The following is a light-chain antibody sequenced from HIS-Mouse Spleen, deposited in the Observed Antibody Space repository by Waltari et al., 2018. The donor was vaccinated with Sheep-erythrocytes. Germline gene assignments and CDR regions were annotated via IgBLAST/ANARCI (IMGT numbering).Light chain of an antibody. CDR3: QQYNSYSPLT. CDR2: KAS. CDR1: QSISSW. V-gene: IGKV1-5*03. Sequence: DIQITQSPSTLSASVGDRVTITCRASQSISSWLAWYQQNPGKAPKLLIYKASSLESGVPSRFSGSGSGTEFTLTISSLQPDDFATYYCQQYNSYSPLTFGGGTKVEIK. J-gene: IGKJ4*01.